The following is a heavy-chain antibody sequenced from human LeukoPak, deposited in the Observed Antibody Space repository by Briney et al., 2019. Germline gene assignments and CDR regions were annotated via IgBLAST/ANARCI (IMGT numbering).Heavy chain of an antibody. Sequence: GGSLRLSCAASGFTFGNYWMSWVRQAPGKGLEWVGRIKSKTDGGTTDYAAPVKGRFTISRDDSKNTLYLQMNSLKTEDTAVYYCTTDDYYDSSGPAGRWGQGTLVTVSS. D-gene: IGHD3-22*01. CDR3: TTDDYYDSSGPAGR. V-gene: IGHV3-15*01. J-gene: IGHJ4*02. CDR2: IKSKTDGGTT. CDR1: GFTFGNYW.